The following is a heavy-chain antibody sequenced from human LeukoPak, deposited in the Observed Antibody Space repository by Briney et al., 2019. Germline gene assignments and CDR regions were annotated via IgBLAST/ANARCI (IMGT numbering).Heavy chain of an antibody. CDR1: GFTFSSYA. CDR2: ISGSGGST. D-gene: IGHD3-22*01. V-gene: IGHV3-23*01. J-gene: IGHJ4*02. Sequence: QPGGPLRLSCAASGFTFSSYAMSWVRQAPGKGLEWVSAISGSGGSTYYADSVKGRFTISRDNSKNTLYLQMNSLRAEDTAVYYCAKDGYYYDSSAHFDYWGQGTLVTVSS. CDR3: AKDGYYYDSSAHFDY.